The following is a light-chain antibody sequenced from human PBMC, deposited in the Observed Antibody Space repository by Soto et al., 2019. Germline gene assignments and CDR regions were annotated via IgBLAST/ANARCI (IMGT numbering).Light chain of an antibody. Sequence: QSVLTQPRSVSGSLGQSVTISCTGTSSDVGTYNYVSWYQQHPGKAPKVMIYDVSERPSGVPARFSGSKSGNTASLTISGLQDEDDADYYCCSYAGSPRYVLGTGTKLTVL. CDR1: SSDVGTYNY. CDR2: DVS. J-gene: IGLJ1*01. V-gene: IGLV2-11*01. CDR3: CSYAGSPRYV.